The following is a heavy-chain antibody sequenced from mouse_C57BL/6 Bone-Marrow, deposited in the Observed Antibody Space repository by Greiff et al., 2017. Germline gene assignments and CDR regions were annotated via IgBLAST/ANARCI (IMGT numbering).Heavy chain of an antibody. V-gene: IGHV1-19*01. J-gene: IGHJ2*01. CDR2: INPYNGGT. Sequence: EVQLQQSGPVLVKPGASVKMSCKASGYTFTDYYMNWVKQSHGKSLEWIGVINPYNGGTSYNQKFKGKAKLTVDKSSSTAYMELNSLTSEDSAVYYCARFGKGDYFDYWGQGTTLTVSS. D-gene: IGHD4-1*01. CDR3: ARFGKGDYFDY. CDR1: GYTFTDYY.